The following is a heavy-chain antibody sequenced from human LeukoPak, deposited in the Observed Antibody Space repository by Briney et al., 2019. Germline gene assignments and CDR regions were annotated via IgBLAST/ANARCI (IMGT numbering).Heavy chain of an antibody. V-gene: IGHV3-53*04. CDR1: GFTVSSNY. CDR3: ARQDDYGDYFDY. D-gene: IGHD4-17*01. CDR2: IYSGGST. J-gene: IGHJ4*02. Sequence: GGSLRLSCAVSGFTVSSNYMSWVRQPPGKGLEWVSVIYSGGSTYYADSVKGRFTISRHDSRDTLYLQMNSLRVEDTAVYYCARQDDYGDYFDYWGQGTLVTVSS.